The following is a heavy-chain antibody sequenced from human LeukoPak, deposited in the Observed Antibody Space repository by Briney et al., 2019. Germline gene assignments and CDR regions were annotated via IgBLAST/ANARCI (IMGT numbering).Heavy chain of an antibody. CDR1: GYTFTNYA. V-gene: IGHV1-3*04. CDR2: INTGNGDT. CDR3: ARGLWXAHRRXYYFXX. Sequence: ASVKVSCKASGYTFTNYAVNWMRQAPGQRLEWMGWINTGNGDTKFSQNYQARVTITRDASASTAYMELSSLTSEDTAVYFCARGLWXAHRRXYYFXXXXQGTLVTVSS. D-gene: IGHD3-3*01. J-gene: IGHJ4*02.